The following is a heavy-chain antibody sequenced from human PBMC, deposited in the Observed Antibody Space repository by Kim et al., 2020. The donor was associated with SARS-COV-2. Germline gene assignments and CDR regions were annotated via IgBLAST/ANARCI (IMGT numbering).Heavy chain of an antibody. D-gene: IGHD2-21*01. CDR3: SWLGDFDY. CDR2: IKPKADGGTI. V-gene: IGHV3-15*01. Sequence: GGSLRLSCAASGLTFSNAWMSWVRQAPGKGLECVGRIKPKADGGTIHYAAPVKGRFTISRDDSKNTLYLQMNSLKSEDTAVYYCSWLGDFDYWGQGTLVTVSS. J-gene: IGHJ4*02. CDR1: GLTFSNAW.